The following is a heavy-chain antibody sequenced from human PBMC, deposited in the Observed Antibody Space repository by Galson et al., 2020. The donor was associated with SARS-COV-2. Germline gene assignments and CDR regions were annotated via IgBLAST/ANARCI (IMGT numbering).Heavy chain of an antibody. CDR3: AAFVARPVY. V-gene: IGHV1-58*01. J-gene: IGHJ4*02. D-gene: IGHD6-6*01. CDR2: IVVGIGKT. Sequence: SVKVSCKDSGFTFTSSAVQWVRQARGQRLEWIGWIVVGIGKTHYAQKFQERVTITRDMSTSTAYIELSSLRYEDTAVYYCAAFVARPVYWGQGTLVTVSS. CDR1: GFTFTSSA.